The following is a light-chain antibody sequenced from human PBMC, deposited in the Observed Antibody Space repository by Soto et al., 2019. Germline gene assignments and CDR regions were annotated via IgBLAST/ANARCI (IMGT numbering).Light chain of an antibody. Sequence: DIQMTHSPSPPSAYVGDTFIITCRASANIRNYLNWYQQKQGKAPKLLIYDASNLETGVPSRFSGSGYGTDFNFTISSLQPEDIATYYCQQYDNLPLTFGGGTKVDIK. CDR2: DAS. J-gene: IGKJ4*01. CDR3: QQYDNLPLT. CDR1: ANIRNY. V-gene: IGKV1-33*01.